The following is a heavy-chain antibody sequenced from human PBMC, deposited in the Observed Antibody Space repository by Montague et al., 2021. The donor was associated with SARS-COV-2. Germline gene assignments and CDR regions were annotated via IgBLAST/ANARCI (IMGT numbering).Heavy chain of an antibody. D-gene: IGHD3-10*01. Sequence: SLRLSCAVSGFSFSGYAMNWVRQAPGKGLEWIPVIYSGGDSTYYADSVRGRFTISRDDSKNTLYLHLNNLSAEDTAIYYCAKPGPFAFYFESWGQGTLVTVSS. CDR3: AKPGPFAFYFES. J-gene: IGHJ4*02. CDR1: GFSFSGYA. V-gene: IGHV3-23*03. CDR2: IYSGGDST.